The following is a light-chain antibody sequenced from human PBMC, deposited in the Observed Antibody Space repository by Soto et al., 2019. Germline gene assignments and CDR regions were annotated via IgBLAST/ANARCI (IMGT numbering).Light chain of an antibody. V-gene: IGKV1-17*01. CDR2: GAY. CDR1: QGIGSD. J-gene: IGKJ2*01. CDR3: LQHNSYPRT. Sequence: DIQMTQSPSSLSASVGDRVTITCRASQGIGSDLAWYQQQPGKAPKRLIFGAYTLQSGVPSRFSGSRAGTEFSLTISGLQPEDFATYYRLQHNSYPRTFGQGTKLEIK.